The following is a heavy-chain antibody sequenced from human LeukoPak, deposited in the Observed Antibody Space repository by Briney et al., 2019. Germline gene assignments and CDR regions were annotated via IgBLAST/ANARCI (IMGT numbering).Heavy chain of an antibody. D-gene: IGHD6-19*01. CDR3: ARDRGWSTSYYYYGMDV. V-gene: IGHV3-53*01. Sequence: GGSLRLSCAASGSTVSSNYMSWVRQAPGKGLEWVSVIYSGGSTYYADSVKGRFTISRDNSKNTLYLQMNSLRAEDTAVYYCARDRGWSTSYYYYGMDVWGQGTTVTVSS. J-gene: IGHJ6*02. CDR1: GSTVSSNY. CDR2: IYSGGST.